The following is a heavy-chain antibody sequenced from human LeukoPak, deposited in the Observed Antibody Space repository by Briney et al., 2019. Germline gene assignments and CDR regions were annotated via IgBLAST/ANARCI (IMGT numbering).Heavy chain of an antibody. J-gene: IGHJ4*02. V-gene: IGHV4-31*03. Sequence: SETLSLTCTVSGGSISSGGYYWSWIRQHPGQGLAWIGYIYYSGSTYYNPSLKSRVTISVDRSKNQFSLKLSSVTAADTAVYYCARASSRGTMVRGVFDYWGQGTLVTVSS. CDR1: GGSISSGGYY. D-gene: IGHD3-10*01. CDR2: IYYSGST. CDR3: ARASSRGTMVRGVFDY.